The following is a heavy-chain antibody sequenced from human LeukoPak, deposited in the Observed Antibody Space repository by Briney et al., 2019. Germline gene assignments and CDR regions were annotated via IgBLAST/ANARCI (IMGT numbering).Heavy chain of an antibody. CDR1: GFTFGSYA. Sequence: GGSLRLSCAASGFTFGSYAMHWVRQAPGKGLEWVAVISYDGSNKYYADSVKGRFTISRDNSKNTLYLQMNSLRAEDTAVYYCARDPGIAAAVFYFDYWGQGTLVTVSS. D-gene: IGHD6-13*01. CDR2: ISYDGSNK. CDR3: ARDPGIAAAVFYFDY. V-gene: IGHV3-30-3*01. J-gene: IGHJ4*02.